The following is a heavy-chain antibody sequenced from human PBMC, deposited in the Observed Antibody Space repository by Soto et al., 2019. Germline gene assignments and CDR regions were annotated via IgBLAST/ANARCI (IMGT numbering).Heavy chain of an antibody. CDR2: DGSIK. CDR1: GFIFSNYA. J-gene: IGHJ4*02. CDR3: ARVPYGDYGYFYY. D-gene: IGHD4-17*01. V-gene: IGHV3-33*01. Sequence: PGGSLRLSCVASGFIFSNYALHWVRQAPGKGLEWLAYDGSIKYYVDSVKGRFTISRDNSKNTLYLQMSSLRADDTAVYYCARVPYGDYGYFYYWGQGTLVTVSS.